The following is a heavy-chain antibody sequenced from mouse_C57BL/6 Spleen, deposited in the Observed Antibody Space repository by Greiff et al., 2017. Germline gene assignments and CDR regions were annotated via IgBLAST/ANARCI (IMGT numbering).Heavy chain of an antibody. D-gene: IGHD1-2*01. CDR3: AGTTAPAKNYAMDY. CDR1: GYTFTSYW. V-gene: IGHV1-55*01. J-gene: IGHJ4*01. CDR2: IYPGSGST. Sequence: VKLQQPGAELVKPGASVKMSCKASGYTFTSYWITWVKQRPGQGLEWIGDIYPGSGSTNYNEKFKSKATLTVDTSSSTAYMQLSSLTSEDSAVYYCAGTTAPAKNYAMDYWGQGTSVTVSS.